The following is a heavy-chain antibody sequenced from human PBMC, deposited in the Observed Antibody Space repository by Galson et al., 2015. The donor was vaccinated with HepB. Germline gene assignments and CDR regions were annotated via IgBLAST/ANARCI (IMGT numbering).Heavy chain of an antibody. CDR2: ISAYNGNT. CDR3: ARDQDTYYYDSSGYYYWPYYYYGMDV. CDR1: GYAFTSYG. Sequence: SVKVSCKASGYAFTSYGISWVRQAPGQGLEWMGWISAYNGNTNYAQKLQGRVTMTTDTSTSTAYMELRSLRSDDTAVYYCARDQDTYYYDSSGYYYWPYYYYGMDVWGQGTTVTVSS. J-gene: IGHJ6*02. D-gene: IGHD3-22*01. V-gene: IGHV1-18*01.